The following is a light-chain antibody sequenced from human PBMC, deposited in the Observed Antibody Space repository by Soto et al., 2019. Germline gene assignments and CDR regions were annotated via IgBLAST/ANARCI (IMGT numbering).Light chain of an antibody. J-gene: IGLJ2*01. V-gene: IGLV4-69*01. Sequence: QPVPTQSPSASASLGASVKLTCTLSSGHSSYAIAWHQQQPEKGPRYLMKLNSDGSHSKGDGIPDRFSGSSSGAERYLTISSLQSEDEADYYCQTWGTDIVVFGGGTKLTVL. CDR2: LNSDGSH. CDR3: QTWGTDIVV. CDR1: SGHSSYA.